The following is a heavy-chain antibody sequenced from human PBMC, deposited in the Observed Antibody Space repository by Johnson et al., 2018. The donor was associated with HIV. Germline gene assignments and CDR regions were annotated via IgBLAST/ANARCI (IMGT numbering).Heavy chain of an antibody. D-gene: IGHD3-10*01. V-gene: IGHV3-66*01. CDR1: GFTVSSNS. Sequence: VQLVESGGALVQPGGSLRLSCAASGFTVSSNSMTWVRQAPGKGLEWVSLIYRGGSTYYADSVKGRFTISRDNSKNTLYLQMNSLRVEDTAVYYCANGWFSGAFDIWGQGTMVTVSS. CDR2: IYRGGST. CDR3: ANGWFSGAFDI. J-gene: IGHJ3*02.